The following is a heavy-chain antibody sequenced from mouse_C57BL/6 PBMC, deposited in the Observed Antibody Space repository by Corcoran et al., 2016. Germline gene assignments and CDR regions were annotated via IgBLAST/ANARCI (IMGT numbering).Heavy chain of an antibody. CDR2: INPNNGGT. V-gene: IGHV1-26*01. Sequence: EVQLQQSGPELVKPGASVKISCKASGYTFTDYYMNWVKQSHGKSLEWIGDINPNNGGTSYNQKFKGKATLTVDKSSSTAYMELRSLTSEDSAVYYCASTVVAWDFDVWGTGTTVTVSS. J-gene: IGHJ1*03. CDR3: ASTVVAWDFDV. D-gene: IGHD1-1*01. CDR1: GYTFTDYY.